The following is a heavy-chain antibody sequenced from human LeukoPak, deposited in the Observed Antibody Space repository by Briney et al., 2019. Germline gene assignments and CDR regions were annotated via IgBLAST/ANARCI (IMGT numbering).Heavy chain of an antibody. J-gene: IGHJ4*02. CDR3: ARPYSSGRPDY. D-gene: IGHD6-19*01. Sequence: ASVKVSCKASGYTFTSYAITWVRQAPGQGLEWMGWITGYNTNTNYARKLQGRVTMTTDTSTSTAYMELRSLRSDDTAVYYCARPYSSGRPDYWGQGTLVTVSS. CDR2: ITGYNTNT. V-gene: IGHV1-18*01. CDR1: GYTFTSYA.